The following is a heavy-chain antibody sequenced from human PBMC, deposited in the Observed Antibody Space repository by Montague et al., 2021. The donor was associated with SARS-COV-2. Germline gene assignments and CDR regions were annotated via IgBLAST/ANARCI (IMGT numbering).Heavy chain of an antibody. CDR2: IYYSGTT. CDR1: GGSITRNYY. CDR3: ARPLVRGVPKAFDI. J-gene: IGHJ3*02. Sequence: SETLSLTCTVSGGSITRNYYWGWIRPPPGKGLEWAGNIYYSGTTFINPSLESRVTISVDASKNQFSLNLTSVTAADTAVYYCARPLVRGVPKAFDIWGQGALVIVSS. V-gene: IGHV4-39*01. D-gene: IGHD3-10*01.